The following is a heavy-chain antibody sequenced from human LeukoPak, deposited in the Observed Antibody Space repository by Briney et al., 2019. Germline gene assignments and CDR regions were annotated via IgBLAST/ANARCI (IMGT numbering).Heavy chain of an antibody. V-gene: IGHV1-69*04. J-gene: IGHJ6*03. CDR3: ARLRSGSYDSYYYMDV. CDR1: GGTFSSSA. D-gene: IGHD1-26*01. Sequence: SVKVSCKASGGTFSSSAINWVRQAPGQGLEWMGRIIPILGITNYAQKFQGRVTITADESTSTAYMELSSLRSEDTAVYYCARLRSGSYDSYYYMDVWGKGTTVTVSS. CDR2: IIPILGIT.